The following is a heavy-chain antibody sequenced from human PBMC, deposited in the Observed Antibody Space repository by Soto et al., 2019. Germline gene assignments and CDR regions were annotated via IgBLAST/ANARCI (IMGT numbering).Heavy chain of an antibody. CDR1: GGSISSGGYY. Sequence: SETLSVTCTVSGGSISSGGYYWSWIRQHPGKGLEWIGYIYYSGSTYYNPSLKSRVTISVDTSKNQFSLKLSSVTAADTAVYYCARWWTYYYDSSGYWADAFDIWGQGTMVTVSS. CDR2: IYYSGST. D-gene: IGHD3-22*01. V-gene: IGHV4-31*03. CDR3: ARWWTYYYDSSGYWADAFDI. J-gene: IGHJ3*02.